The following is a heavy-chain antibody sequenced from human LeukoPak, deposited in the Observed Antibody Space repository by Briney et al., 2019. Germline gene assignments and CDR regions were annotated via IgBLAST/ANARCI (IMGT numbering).Heavy chain of an antibody. CDR1: GFTSSSYA. J-gene: IGHJ4*02. V-gene: IGHV3-23*01. CDR3: AKVRDSAGIDY. Sequence: PGGSLRLSCAASGFTSSSYAMSWVRQAPGKGLEWVSGISASGGRTYYADSVKGRFTISRENSKNTLYLQMNSLRAEDTAVYYCAKVRDSAGIDYWCQGTLVTVSS. CDR2: ISASGGRT. D-gene: IGHD3-10*01.